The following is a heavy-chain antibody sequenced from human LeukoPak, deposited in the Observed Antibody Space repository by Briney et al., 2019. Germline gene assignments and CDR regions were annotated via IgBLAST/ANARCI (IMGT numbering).Heavy chain of an antibody. V-gene: IGHV4-59*08. CDR2: IYYSGST. Sequence: NASETLSLTCTVSGGSISSYYWSWIRQPPGKGLEWIGYIYYSGSTNYNPSLKSRVTISVDTSKNQFSLKLSSVTAADTAVYYCARQNYDSSGHAWGQGTLVTVSS. D-gene: IGHD3-22*01. CDR1: GGSISSYY. CDR3: ARQNYDSSGHA. J-gene: IGHJ5*02.